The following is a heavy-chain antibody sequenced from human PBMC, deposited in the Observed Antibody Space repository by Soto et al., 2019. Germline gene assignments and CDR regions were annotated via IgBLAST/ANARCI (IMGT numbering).Heavy chain of an antibody. Sequence: SETLSLTCAVSGGSISSGGYSWGWIRQPPGKGLEWIGYIYHSGSTYYNPSLKSRVTISVDRSKNQFSLKLSSVTAADTAVYYCASYLCGGGSCYVMDVRGQGTTVPVS. J-gene: IGHJ6*02. CDR2: IYHSGST. CDR1: GGSISSGGYS. D-gene: IGHD2-15*01. CDR3: ASYLCGGGSCYVMDV. V-gene: IGHV4-30-2*01.